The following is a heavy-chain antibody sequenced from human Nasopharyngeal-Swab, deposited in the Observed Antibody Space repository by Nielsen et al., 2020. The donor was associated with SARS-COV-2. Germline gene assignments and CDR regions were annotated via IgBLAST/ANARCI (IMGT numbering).Heavy chain of an antibody. CDR2: INSDGSTT. V-gene: IGHV3-74*01. Sequence: GESLKISCAASGFTLSSYWTHWFRQAPGKGLAWVALINSDGSTTSYADSVKGRFTITSDDGKNTHYLEMNSLRAEDTAIYYCASGIFSPSYYWGQGTLVTVSS. D-gene: IGHD3-10*01. J-gene: IGHJ4*02. CDR1: GFTLSSYW. CDR3: ASGIFSPSYY.